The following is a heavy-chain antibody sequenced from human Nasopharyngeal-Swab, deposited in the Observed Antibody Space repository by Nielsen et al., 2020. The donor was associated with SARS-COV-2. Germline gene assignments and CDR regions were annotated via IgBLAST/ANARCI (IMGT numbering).Heavy chain of an antibody. J-gene: IGHJ6*02. CDR3: ARGYYDFWSGYYEYSYGMDV. Sequence: SETLSLTCTVSGGSISSYYWSWIRQPPGKGLEWIGYIYYSGSTNYNPSLKSRVTISVDTSKNQFSLKLSSVTAADTAVYYCARGYYDFWSGYYEYSYGMDVWGQGTTVTVSS. D-gene: IGHD3-3*01. V-gene: IGHV4-59*01. CDR2: IYYSGST. CDR1: GGSISSYY.